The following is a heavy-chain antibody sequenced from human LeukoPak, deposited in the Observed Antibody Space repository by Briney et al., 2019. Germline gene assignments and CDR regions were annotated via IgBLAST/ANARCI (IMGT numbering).Heavy chain of an antibody. D-gene: IGHD6-19*01. CDR3: TGARQWLVKD. Sequence: GGSLRLSCAASGFTVSSNYMSWVRQAPGKGLEWVSIIYSGGSTYYADSVKGRFTISRDNSKNTLYLQMSSLRAEDTAVYYCTGARQWLVKDRGQGTLVTVSS. V-gene: IGHV3-66*01. CDR1: GFTVSSNY. J-gene: IGHJ4*02. CDR2: IYSGGST.